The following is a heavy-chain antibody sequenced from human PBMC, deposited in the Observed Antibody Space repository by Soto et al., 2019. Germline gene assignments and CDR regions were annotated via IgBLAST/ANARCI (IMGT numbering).Heavy chain of an antibody. J-gene: IGHJ4*02. Sequence: GASVKVSCKASGYTFTSYGISWVRQAPGQGLEWMGWISAYNGNTTYAQKLQGRVTMTTDTSTSTAYMELRSLRSDDTAVYYCARDLEEQQLVHGSFDYWGQGTLVTVSS. CDR2: ISAYNGNT. D-gene: IGHD6-13*01. CDR3: ARDLEEQQLVHGSFDY. CDR1: GYTFTSYG. V-gene: IGHV1-18*04.